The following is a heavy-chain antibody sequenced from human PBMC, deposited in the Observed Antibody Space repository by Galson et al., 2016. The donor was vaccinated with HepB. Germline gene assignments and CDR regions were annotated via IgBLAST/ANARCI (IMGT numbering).Heavy chain of an antibody. CDR3: ARDWGFSGAAS. V-gene: IGHV3-53*01. CDR1: VFTVSSNY. J-gene: IGHJ5*02. CDR2: IHGGGST. D-gene: IGHD1-26*01. Sequence: SLRLSCAASVFTVSSNYMWVRQAPGKGLQWISMIHGGGSTYYADSVKGRVTISRDNSENTLYLQMNSLRAEDTAVYYCARDWGFSGAASWGQGTLVTVSS.